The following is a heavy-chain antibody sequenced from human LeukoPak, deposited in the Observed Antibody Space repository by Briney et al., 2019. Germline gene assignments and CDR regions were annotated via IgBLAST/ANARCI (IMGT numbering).Heavy chain of an antibody. V-gene: IGHV3-23*01. CDR2: ISGSGGST. CDR1: GFTFSTYD. J-gene: IGHJ4*02. Sequence: PGMSLRLSCAASGFTFSTYDMSWVRQAPGKGLEWVSAISGSGGSTYYADSVKGRFTISRDNSKNTLYLQMNSLRAEDTAVYYCAKRDYVWGSYPPGHWGQGTLVTVSS. D-gene: IGHD3-16*02. CDR3: AKRDYVWGSYPPGH.